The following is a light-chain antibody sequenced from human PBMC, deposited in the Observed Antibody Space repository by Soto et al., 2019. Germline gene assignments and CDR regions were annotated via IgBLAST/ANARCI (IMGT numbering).Light chain of an antibody. CDR2: EES. V-gene: IGKV3-11*01. CDR3: QQRSNWPG. J-gene: IGKJ4*02. Sequence: EIVLTQSPATLSLSPGERATLSCRASQSVSSYLAWYQQKPGQAPRLLTYEESNRATGIPARFSGSGSGTDFTLTISSLEPEDFAVYYCQQRSNWPGFGGGTKVEIK. CDR1: QSVSSY.